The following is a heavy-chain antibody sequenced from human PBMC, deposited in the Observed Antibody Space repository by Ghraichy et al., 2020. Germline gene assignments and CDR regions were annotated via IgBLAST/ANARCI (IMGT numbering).Heavy chain of an antibody. CDR1: GFTFGDYA. CDR3: TRAANTVALYYFDY. D-gene: IGHD4-23*01. Sequence: GGSLRLSCTASGFTFGDYAMSWFRQAPGKGLEWVGFIRSKAYGGTTEYAASVKGRFTISRDDSKSIAYLQMNSLKTEDTAVYYCTRAANTVALYYFDYWGQGTLVTVSS. J-gene: IGHJ4*02. V-gene: IGHV3-49*03. CDR2: IRSKAYGGTT.